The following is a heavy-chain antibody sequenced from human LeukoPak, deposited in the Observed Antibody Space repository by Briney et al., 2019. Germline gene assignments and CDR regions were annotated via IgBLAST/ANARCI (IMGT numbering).Heavy chain of an antibody. D-gene: IGHD6-19*01. Sequence: SVKVSCKASGGTFSNYAISWVRQAPGQGLEWMGAIIPIFGTANYAQKFQGRATITADESTSTAYMELSSLRSEDTAVYYCARILSSSWYEYFHHWGQGTLVTVSS. V-gene: IGHV1-69*13. CDR3: ARILSSSWYEYFHH. J-gene: IGHJ1*01. CDR2: IIPIFGTA. CDR1: GGTFSNYA.